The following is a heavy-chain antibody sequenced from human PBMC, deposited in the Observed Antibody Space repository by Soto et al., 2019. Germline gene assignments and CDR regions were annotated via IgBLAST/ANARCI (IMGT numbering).Heavy chain of an antibody. CDR2: ISHDGSDK. CDR3: ARGRLSYYFDY. D-gene: IGHD2-2*01. J-gene: IGHJ4*02. Sequence: PGGSLRLSCVASGFTFSGYGMHWVRQAPGKGLEWLAVISHDGSDKYYADSVRGRFTSSRDNSENTLYLQMNSLRAEDTAVYYCARGRLSYYFDYWGQGTLVTVSS. V-gene: IGHV3-30*03. CDR1: GFTFSGYG.